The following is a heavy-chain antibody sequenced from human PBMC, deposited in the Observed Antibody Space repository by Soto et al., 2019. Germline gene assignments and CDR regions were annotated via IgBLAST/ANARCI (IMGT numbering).Heavy chain of an antibody. J-gene: IGHJ5*02. Sequence: SETLSLTCTVSGGSISSYYWSWIRQPPGKGLEWIGYIYYSGSTNYNPSLKSRVTISVDTSKNQFSLKLSSVTAADTAVYYCARVRETITGTTSWFDPWGQGTLVTVSS. V-gene: IGHV4-59*01. D-gene: IGHD1-7*01. CDR2: IYYSGST. CDR1: GGSISSYY. CDR3: ARVRETITGTTSWFDP.